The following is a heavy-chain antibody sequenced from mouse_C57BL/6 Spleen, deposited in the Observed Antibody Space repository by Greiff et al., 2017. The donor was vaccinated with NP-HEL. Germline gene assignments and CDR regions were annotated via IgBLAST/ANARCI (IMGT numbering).Heavy chain of an antibody. CDR1: GFTFSSYA. V-gene: IGHV5-9-1*02. CDR3: TREGDGSYFDY. J-gene: IGHJ2*01. Sequence: DVHLVESGEGLVKPGGSLKLSCAASGFTFSSYAMSWVRQTPEKRLEWVAYISSGGDYIYYADTVKGRFTISRDNARNTLYLQMSSLKSEDTAMYYCTREGDGSYFDYWGQGTTLTVSS. D-gene: IGHD2-3*01. CDR2: ISSGGDYI.